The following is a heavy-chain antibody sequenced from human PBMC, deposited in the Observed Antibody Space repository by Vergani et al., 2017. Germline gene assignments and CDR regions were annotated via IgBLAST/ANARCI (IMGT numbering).Heavy chain of an antibody. CDR2: IWYDGSNK. Sequence: QVQLVESGGGVVQPGRSLRLSCAASGFTFSSYGMHWVRQGPGKGLERVSVIWYDGSNKYYADSVKGRFTISRDNSKNTLYLQMNSLRAEDTAVYYCAREASTRYMDVWGKXP. D-gene: IGHD1-1*01. CDR3: AREASTRYMDV. CDR1: GFTFSSYG. J-gene: IGHJ6*03. V-gene: IGHV3-33*01.